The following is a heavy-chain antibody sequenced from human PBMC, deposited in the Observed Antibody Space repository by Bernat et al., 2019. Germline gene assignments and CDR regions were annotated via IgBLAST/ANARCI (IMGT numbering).Heavy chain of an antibody. CDR2: IYYSGST. J-gene: IGHJ5*02. Sequence: QVQLQESGPGLVKPSETLSLTCTVSGGSISSYYWSWIRQPPGKGLEWIGYIYYSGSTNYNPSLKSRVTISVDTSKNQFSLKLSSVTAADTAVYYCARETWGYSDYHTSRYNWFDPWGQGTLVTVSS. V-gene: IGHV4-59*01. D-gene: IGHD5-12*01. CDR3: ARETWGYSDYHTSRYNWFDP. CDR1: GGSISSYY.